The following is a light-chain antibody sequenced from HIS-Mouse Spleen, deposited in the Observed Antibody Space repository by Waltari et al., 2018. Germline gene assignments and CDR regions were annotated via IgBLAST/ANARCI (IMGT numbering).Light chain of an antibody. J-gene: IGLJ1*01. V-gene: IGLV2-8*01. CDR1: SSDVGVITY. CDR3: SSYAGSNNYV. CDR2: EVS. Sequence: QSALTQPPSASGSPGQSVTTPCTGPSSDVGVITYAPWYQQHPGKAPKLMIYEVSKRPSGVPDRFSGSKSGNTASLTVSGLQAEDEADYYCSSYAGSNNYVFGTGTKVTVL.